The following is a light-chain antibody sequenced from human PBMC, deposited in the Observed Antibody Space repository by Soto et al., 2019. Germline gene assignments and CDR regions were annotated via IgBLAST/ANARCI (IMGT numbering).Light chain of an antibody. CDR3: QQYGTLIT. CDR1: QSLSSSY. CDR2: GSF. J-gene: IGKJ5*01. Sequence: EIVLTQSPGTLSLSRGERATLSCRASQSLSSSYLAWYQQKPGQAPRLLIYGSFSRATGIPDRFSGSGSGTDFTLTISRLEPEDSAVYYCQQYGTLITFGQGTRLEI. V-gene: IGKV3-20*01.